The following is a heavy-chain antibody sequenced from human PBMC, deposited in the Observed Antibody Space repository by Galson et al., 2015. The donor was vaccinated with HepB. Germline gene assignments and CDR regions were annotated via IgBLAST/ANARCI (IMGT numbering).Heavy chain of an antibody. CDR1: GGSISSSSYY. D-gene: IGHD3-22*01. V-gene: IGHV4-39*01. J-gene: IGHJ4*01. CDR2: IYYSGST. Sequence: TLSLTCTVSGGSISSSSYYWGWIRQPPGKGLEWIGSIYYSGSTYYNPSLKSRVTISVDTSKNQFSLKLSSVTAADTAVYYCARTIPTYYYDSSGTNYFDYWGHRTLVTVSS. CDR3: ARTIPTYYYDSSGTNYFDY.